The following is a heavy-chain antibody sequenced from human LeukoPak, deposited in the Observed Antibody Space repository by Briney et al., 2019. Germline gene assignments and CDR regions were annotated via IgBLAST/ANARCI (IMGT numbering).Heavy chain of an antibody. J-gene: IGHJ5*02. Sequence: SQTLSLTCAISGDSVSSTDAAWNWVRQSPSRGLEWLGRTYYRSKWSTDYADSVKGRITINPDTSKNQFSLQLNSVIPEDTAIYFCARDRGWWGTFDPWGQGTLVTVSS. D-gene: IGHD6-19*01. CDR1: GDSVSSTDAA. CDR3: ARDRGWWGTFDP. CDR2: TYYRSKWST. V-gene: IGHV6-1*01.